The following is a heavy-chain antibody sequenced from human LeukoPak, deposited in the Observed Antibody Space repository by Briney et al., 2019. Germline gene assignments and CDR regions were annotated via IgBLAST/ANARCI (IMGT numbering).Heavy chain of an antibody. V-gene: IGHV3-23*01. CDR1: GFTFSSYA. CDR2: ISGSGGST. D-gene: IGHD3-10*01. Sequence: GSLRLSCAASGFTFSSYAMSWVRQAPGKGLEWVSAISGSGGSTYYADSVKGRFTISRDNSKNTLYLQMNSLRAEDTAVYYCAKARGPYYGSGSYEFDYWGQGTLVTVSS. J-gene: IGHJ4*02. CDR3: AKARGPYYGSGSYEFDY.